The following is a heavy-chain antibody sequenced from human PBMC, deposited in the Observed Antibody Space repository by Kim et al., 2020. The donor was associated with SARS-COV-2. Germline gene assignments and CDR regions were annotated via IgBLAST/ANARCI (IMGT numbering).Heavy chain of an antibody. CDR2: ISGSGGST. CDR3: AKDLHIVVVTANSGFDY. Sequence: GGSLRLSCAASGFTFSSYAMSWVRQAPGKGLEWVSAISGSGGSTYYADSVKGRFTISRDNSKNTLYLQMNSLRAEDTAVYYCAKDLHIVVVTANSGFDYWGQGTLVTVSS. D-gene: IGHD2-21*02. CDR1: GFTFSSYA. J-gene: IGHJ4*02. V-gene: IGHV3-23*01.